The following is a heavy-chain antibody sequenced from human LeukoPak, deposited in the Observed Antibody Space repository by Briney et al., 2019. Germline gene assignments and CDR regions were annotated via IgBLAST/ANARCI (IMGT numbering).Heavy chain of an antibody. CDR1: GFTFSSYW. CDR3: GRVGAYYGSGSYSDY. J-gene: IGHJ4*02. CDR2: INQDGSEK. Sequence: GGSLRLSCAASGFTFSSYWLSWVRPAPGRGREWVANINQDGSEKHYVDSVKGRFTSSRDNAKKSLYLQMNSLRAEDTAVYYCGRVGAYYGSGSYSDYWGQGTLVTVSS. D-gene: IGHD3-10*01. V-gene: IGHV3-7*01.